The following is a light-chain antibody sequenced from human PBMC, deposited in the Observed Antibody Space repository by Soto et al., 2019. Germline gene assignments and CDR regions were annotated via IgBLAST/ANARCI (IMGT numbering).Light chain of an antibody. CDR1: QIISSN. CDR2: GAS. V-gene: IGKV3-15*01. CDR3: QQYNNWPQFT. Sequence: DIVLTQSPATLSVSLGERVSLSCRASQIISSNLAWYQQKPGQIPRLLIYGASARAAGIPARFSGSGSGTEFTLTISSRQSEDFAVYYCQQYNNWPQFTFGHGTKVDV. J-gene: IGKJ3*01.